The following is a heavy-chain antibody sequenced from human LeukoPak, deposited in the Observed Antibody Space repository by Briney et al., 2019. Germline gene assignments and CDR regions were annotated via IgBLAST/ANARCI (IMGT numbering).Heavy chain of an antibody. CDR2: ISSSSSTI. V-gene: IGHV3-48*01. J-gene: IGHJ4*02. CDR1: GFTFSSYS. CDR3: AKEKRGIAGDY. D-gene: IGHD6-13*01. Sequence: PGGSLRLSCAASGFTFSSYSMNWVRQAPGKGLEWVSYISSSSSTIYYADSVKGRFTISRDNSKNTLYLQMNSLRAEDTAVYYCAKEKRGIAGDYWGQGTLVTVSS.